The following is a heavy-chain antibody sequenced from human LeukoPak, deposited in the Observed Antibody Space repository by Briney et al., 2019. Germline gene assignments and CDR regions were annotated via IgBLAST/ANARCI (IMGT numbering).Heavy chain of an antibody. J-gene: IGHJ4*02. V-gene: IGHV1-46*01. CDR2: INPSGGST. Sequence: GASVKVSCKASGYTFTSYYMHWVRQAPGQGLEWMGIINPSGGSTSYAQKFQGRVTMTRDMSTSTAYMELSRLRSDDTAVYFCARDPMVTAIAYLDYWGQGTLVTVSS. CDR3: ARDPMVTAIAYLDY. CDR1: GYTFTSYY. D-gene: IGHD2-21*02.